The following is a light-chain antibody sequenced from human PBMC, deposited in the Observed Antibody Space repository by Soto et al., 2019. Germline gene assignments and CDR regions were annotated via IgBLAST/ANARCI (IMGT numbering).Light chain of an antibody. J-gene: IGLJ2*01. CDR1: NTDVGTYNY. CDR3: SSYGGTNSLKV. V-gene: IGLV2-11*01. Sequence: QSALTQPRSVSESPGQSVTISCTGTNTDVGTYNYVSWYQQHPGKAPKLMIFDVTKRPSGVPDRFSGSKSGNTASLTISGLQAEDEADYYCSSYGGTNSLKVFGGGTKLTVL. CDR2: DVT.